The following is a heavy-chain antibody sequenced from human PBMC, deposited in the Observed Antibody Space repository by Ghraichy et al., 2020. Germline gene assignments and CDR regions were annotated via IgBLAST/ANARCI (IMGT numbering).Heavy chain of an antibody. J-gene: IGHJ4*02. D-gene: IGHD3-10*01. CDR1: GLTVSRNY. Sequence: LSLTCAASGLTVSRNYLSWVRQAPGKGLEWVSVIYSGGSTYFVDSVKGRFTISRDNSKNTLYLQMNSLRVEDTAVYYCARENDPYGSGSTDYWGQGTLVTVSS. V-gene: IGHV3-66*01. CDR3: ARENDPYGSGSTDY. CDR2: IYSGGST.